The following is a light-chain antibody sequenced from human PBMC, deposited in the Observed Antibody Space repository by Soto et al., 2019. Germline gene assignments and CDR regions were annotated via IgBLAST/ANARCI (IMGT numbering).Light chain of an antibody. V-gene: IGLV1-40*01. CDR3: QSYDSSDSV. J-gene: IGLJ1*01. CDR1: SSNIGAGYD. CDR2: GNS. Sequence: QSSLTHPPSVSGAPGQRVTISCTGSSSNIGAGYDVHWYQQLPGTAPKLLIYGNSNRPSGVPDRFSGSKSGTSASLAITGLQAEDEADYYCQSYDSSDSVFGTGTKVTVL.